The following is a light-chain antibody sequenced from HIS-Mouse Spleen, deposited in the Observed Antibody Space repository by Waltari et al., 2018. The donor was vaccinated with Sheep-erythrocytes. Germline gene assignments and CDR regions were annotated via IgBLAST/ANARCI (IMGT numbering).Light chain of an antibody. V-gene: IGLV6-57*04. CDR1: SGSIASNS. CDR3: QSYDSSNQGV. CDR2: EDN. Sequence: NFMLTQPHSVSESPGKTVTISCTRSSGSIASNSGQCDQQRPGSAPTTVIYEDNQRPSGVPDRFSGSIDSSSNSASLTISGLKTEDEADYYCQSYDSSNQGVFGGGTKLTVL. J-gene: IGLJ2*01.